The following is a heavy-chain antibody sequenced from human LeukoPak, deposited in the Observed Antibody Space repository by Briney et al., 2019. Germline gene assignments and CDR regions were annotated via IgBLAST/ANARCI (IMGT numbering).Heavy chain of an antibody. D-gene: IGHD3-10*01. CDR3: ARRRIRGVIIAKTYYFDY. J-gene: IGHJ4*02. Sequence: SETLSLTCAVYGGSFSGYYWSWIRQPPGKGLEWIGEINHSGSTNYNPSLKSRVTISVDTSKNQFSLKLSSVTAADTAVYYCARRRIRGVIIAKTYYFDYWGQGTLVTVSS. V-gene: IGHV4-34*01. CDR1: GGSFSGYY. CDR2: INHSGST.